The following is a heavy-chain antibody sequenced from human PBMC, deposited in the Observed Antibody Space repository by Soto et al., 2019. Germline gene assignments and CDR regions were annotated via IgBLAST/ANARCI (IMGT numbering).Heavy chain of an antibody. Sequence: ETLSLTCTGSGGSISSYYWSWIRQPPGKGLEWIGYIYYSGSTNYNPSLKSRVTISVDTSKNQFSLKLSSVTAADTAVYYCARGVYYDFWSGYPVSGMDVWGQGTTVT. V-gene: IGHV4-59*01. CDR1: GGSISSYY. D-gene: IGHD3-3*01. J-gene: IGHJ6*02. CDR3: ARGVYYDFWSGYPVSGMDV. CDR2: IYYSGST.